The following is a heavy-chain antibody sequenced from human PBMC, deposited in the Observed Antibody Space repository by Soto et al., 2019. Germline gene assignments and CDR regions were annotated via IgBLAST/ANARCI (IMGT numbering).Heavy chain of an antibody. CDR2: IYPGDSDT. CDR1: GYSFTSYW. Sequence: PGESLKISCKGSGYSFTSYWIGWVRQMPWKGLEWMGIIYPGDSDTRYSPSFQGQVTISADKSISTAYLQWSSLKASDTAMYYCARLTLPEYQLLPQSGDYGMDVWGQGTTVTVSS. J-gene: IGHJ6*02. D-gene: IGHD2-2*01. CDR3: ARLTLPEYQLLPQSGDYGMDV. V-gene: IGHV5-51*01.